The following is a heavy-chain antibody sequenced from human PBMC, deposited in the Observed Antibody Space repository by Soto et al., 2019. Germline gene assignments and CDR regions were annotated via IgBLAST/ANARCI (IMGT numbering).Heavy chain of an antibody. CDR1: GGSISSGGYY. Sequence: PSETLSLTCTVSGGSISSGGYYWSWIRQHPGKGLEWIGYIYYSGSTYYNPSLKSRVTISVDTSKNQFSLKLSSVTAADTAVYYCARAKKGIAAAEKWFDPWGQGTLVTVSS. CDR3: ARAKKGIAAAEKWFDP. J-gene: IGHJ5*02. D-gene: IGHD6-13*01. V-gene: IGHV4-31*03. CDR2: IYYSGST.